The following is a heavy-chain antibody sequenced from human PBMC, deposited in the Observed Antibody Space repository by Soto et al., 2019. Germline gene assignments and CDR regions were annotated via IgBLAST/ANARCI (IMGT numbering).Heavy chain of an antibody. CDR1: GYSFTSYW. CDR2: IDPSDSYT. J-gene: IGHJ6*02. CDR3: ARSRRGAYSSGWYSPSGYYNYGIDV. D-gene: IGHD6-19*01. V-gene: IGHV5-10-1*01. Sequence: GESLKISCKGSGYSFTSYWISWVRQMPGKGLEWMGRIDPSDSYTNYSPSFQGHVTISADKSINTAYLQWSSLKASDTAMYYCARSRRGAYSSGWYSPSGYYNYGIDVWGQGTKVTVSS.